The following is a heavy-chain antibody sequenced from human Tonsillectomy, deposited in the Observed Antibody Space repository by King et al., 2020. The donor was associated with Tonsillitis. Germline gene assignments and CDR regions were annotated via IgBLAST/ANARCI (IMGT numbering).Heavy chain of an antibody. CDR1: GGTFSTYV. D-gene: IGHD3-22*01. J-gene: IGHJ3*02. CDR3: SRERSEGYYYDTSGYRQHDALVI. Sequence: QLVQSGAEVKKSGSSVKVSCKSSGGTFSTYVISWVRQAPGQGLEWMGGVFPLLGTTNYAQKFQGRVTITADKSTSTADMELSSLRSDDTAVYYCSRERSEGYYYDTSGYRQHDALVIWGQGTMVTVSS. V-gene: IGHV1-69*06. CDR2: VFPLLGTT.